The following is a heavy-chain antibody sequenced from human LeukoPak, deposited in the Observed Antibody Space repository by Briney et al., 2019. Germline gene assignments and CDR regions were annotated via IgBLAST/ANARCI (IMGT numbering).Heavy chain of an antibody. CDR2: IYSGGST. Sequence: GGSLRLSCAASGFTVSSNYMSWVRQAPGKGLEWVSVIYSGGSTYYADSVKGRFTISRDNSKNTLYLQMNSLRAEDTAVYYCASGSSGWRPYYFDYWGQRTLVTVSS. J-gene: IGHJ4*02. CDR3: ASGSSGWRPYYFDY. V-gene: IGHV3-66*02. CDR1: GFTVSSNY. D-gene: IGHD6-19*01.